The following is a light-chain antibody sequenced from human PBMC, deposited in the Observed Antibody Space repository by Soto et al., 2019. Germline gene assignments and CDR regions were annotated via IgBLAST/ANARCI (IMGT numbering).Light chain of an antibody. CDR3: QQYGTSPQT. CDR1: QSVSSSY. J-gene: IGKJ2*01. CDR2: GAS. V-gene: IGKV3-20*01. Sequence: EIVLTQSPGTLSLSPGERATLSCRASQSVSSSYLAWYRQKPGQAPRLLIYGASSRATGIPDRFSGSGCGTDFPLIISRLAPEDLAVYYCQQYGTSPQTFGQGTKLEIK.